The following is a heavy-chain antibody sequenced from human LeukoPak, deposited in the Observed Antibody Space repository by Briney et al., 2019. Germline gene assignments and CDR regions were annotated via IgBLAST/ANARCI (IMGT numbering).Heavy chain of an antibody. V-gene: IGHV1-2*02. D-gene: IGHD3-9*01. J-gene: IGHJ3*02. CDR3: ARDWPGLDDAFDI. CDR2: INPNSGGT. Sequence: ASVKVSCKASGYTFTGCYMHWVRQAPGQGLEWMGWINPNSGGTNYARKFQGRVTMTRDTSISTAYMELSRLRSDDTAVYYCARDWPGLDDAFDIWGQGTMVTVSS. CDR1: GYTFTGCY.